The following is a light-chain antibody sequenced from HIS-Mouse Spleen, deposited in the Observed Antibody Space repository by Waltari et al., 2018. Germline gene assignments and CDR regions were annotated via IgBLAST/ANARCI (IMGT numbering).Light chain of an antibody. Sequence: DIQLNQSPSFLSASVGDRVTITCRASQGISSYLAWYQQKPGKAPKLLIYAASTLQSGVPSRFSGSGSGTEFTLTISSLQPEDFATYYCQQLNSYPLITFGGGTKVEIK. CDR3: QQLNSYPLIT. CDR1: QGISSY. V-gene: IGKV1-9*01. J-gene: IGKJ4*01. CDR2: AAS.